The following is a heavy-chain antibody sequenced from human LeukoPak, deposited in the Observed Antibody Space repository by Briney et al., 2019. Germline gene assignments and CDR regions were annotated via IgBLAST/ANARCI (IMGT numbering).Heavy chain of an antibody. CDR1: GYTLTSYG. D-gene: IGHD3-10*01. Sequence: ASVKVSCKASGYTLTSYGISWVRQAPGQGLEWMGWMNPNSGNTGYAQKFQGRVTMTRNTSISTAYMELSSLRSEDTAVYYCATEFYGSGSYYNSPWGQGTLVTVSS. CDR3: ATEFYGSGSYYNSP. J-gene: IGHJ5*02. CDR2: MNPNSGNT. V-gene: IGHV1-8*02.